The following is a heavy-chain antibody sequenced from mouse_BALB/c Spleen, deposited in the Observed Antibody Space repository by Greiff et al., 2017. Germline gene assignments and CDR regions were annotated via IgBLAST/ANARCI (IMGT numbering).Heavy chain of an antibody. D-gene: IGHD2-1*01. CDR3: TRSHYGNYYFDY. CDR2: IYPSDSYT. V-gene: IGHV1-69*02. CDR1: GYTFTSYW. Sequence: QVQLQQSGAELVRPGASVKLSCKASGYTFTSYWINWVKQRPGQGLEWIGNIYPSDSYTNYNQKFKDKATLTVDKSSSTAYMQLSSPTSEDSAVYYCTRSHYGNYYFDYWGQGTTLTVSS. J-gene: IGHJ2*01.